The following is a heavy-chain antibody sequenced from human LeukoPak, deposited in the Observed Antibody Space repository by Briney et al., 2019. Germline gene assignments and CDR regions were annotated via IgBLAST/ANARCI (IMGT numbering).Heavy chain of an antibody. CDR1: GFTFSSYG. V-gene: IGHV3-23*01. Sequence: GGSLRLSCAASGFTFSSYGMSWVRQAPGKGLEWVSAISGSGGSTYYADSVKGRFTISRDNSKNTLYLQMNSLRAEDTAVYYCAKNGVVTLYCYYYYMDVWGKGTTVTVSS. D-gene: IGHD3-3*01. J-gene: IGHJ6*03. CDR3: AKNGVVTLYCYYYYMDV. CDR2: ISGSGGST.